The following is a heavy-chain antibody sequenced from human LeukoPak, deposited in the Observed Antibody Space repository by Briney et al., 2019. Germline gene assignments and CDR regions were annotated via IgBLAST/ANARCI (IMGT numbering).Heavy chain of an antibody. CDR1: GYSISTGRY. J-gene: IGHJ4*02. V-gene: IGHV4-38-2*01. CDR2: IYHSGST. Sequence: PSETLSLTCAVSGYSISTGRYWGWIRQPPGKGLEWIGSIYHSGSTYYNPSLKSRVTISVDTSKNQFSLNLRSVTAADTTVYYCARSLSPAGIDYWGQGTLVTVSS. CDR3: ARSLSPAGIDY.